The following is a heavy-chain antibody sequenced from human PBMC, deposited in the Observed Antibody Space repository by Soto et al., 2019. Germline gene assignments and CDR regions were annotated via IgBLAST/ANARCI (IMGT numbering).Heavy chain of an antibody. D-gene: IGHD3-10*01. J-gene: IGHJ6*02. Sequence: SETLSLTCTVSGGSISSYYWSWIRQPPGKGLEWIGYIYYSGSTNYNPSLKSRVTISVDTSKNQFSLKLSSVTAADTAVYYCARVLEGRYLLWFGGEYGMDVWGQGTTVTVSS. CDR1: GGSISSYY. V-gene: IGHV4-59*01. CDR2: IYYSGST. CDR3: ARVLEGRYLLWFGGEYGMDV.